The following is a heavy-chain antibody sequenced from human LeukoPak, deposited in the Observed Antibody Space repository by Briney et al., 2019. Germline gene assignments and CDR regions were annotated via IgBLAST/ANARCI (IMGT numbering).Heavy chain of an antibody. J-gene: IGHJ5*01. CDR2: INAGNGNT. CDR1: GYTFTSYA. V-gene: IGHV1-3*01. CDR3: ARDLNTPRWFDS. Sequence: ASVKVSCKASGYTFTSYAMHWVRQAPGQRLEWMGWINAGNGNTKYSQKFQGRVTITRVTSASTAYMELSSLRSEDTAVYYCARDLNTPRWFDSWGQGTLVTVSS.